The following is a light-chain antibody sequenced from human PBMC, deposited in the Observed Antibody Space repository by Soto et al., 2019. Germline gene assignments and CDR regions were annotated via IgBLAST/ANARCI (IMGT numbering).Light chain of an antibody. V-gene: IGLV1-40*01. CDR3: QSYDNTLGVV. J-gene: IGLJ2*01. Sequence: QSVLTQPPSVSGAPGQRGTISCTGSNSNIGAGYDVHWYQKLPGTAPKLLISGNTNRPSGVPDRFSGSKSGTSASLAITGLQAEDEADYDCQSYDNTLGVVFGGGTKLTVL. CDR1: NSNIGAGYD. CDR2: GNT.